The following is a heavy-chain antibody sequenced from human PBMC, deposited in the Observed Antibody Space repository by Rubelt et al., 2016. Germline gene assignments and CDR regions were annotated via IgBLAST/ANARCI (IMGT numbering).Heavy chain of an antibody. Sequence: VRQAPGKGLEWVSSISSSSSYIYYAYSVKGRFTISRDNAKNSLYLQMNSLRAEDTAVYYCARNWGRLFYFDYWGQGTLVTVSS. CDR2: ISSSSSYI. D-gene: IGHD7-27*01. CDR3: ARNWGRLFYFDY. J-gene: IGHJ4*02. V-gene: IGHV3-21*01.